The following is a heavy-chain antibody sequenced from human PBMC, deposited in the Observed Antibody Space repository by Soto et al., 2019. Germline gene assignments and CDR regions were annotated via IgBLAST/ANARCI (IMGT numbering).Heavy chain of an antibody. Sequence: QVQLVESGGGVVQPGRSLRLSCVASGLTFSSYGMHWVRQAPGKGLEWVAVISYDGRNEYYGDSVKGRFTISRDNSKSTVDLQMNSLRPEDTGLYYCAQDRSPSHYYYYGLEVWGQGTTVTVSS. J-gene: IGHJ6*02. V-gene: IGHV3-30*18. CDR2: ISYDGRNE. CDR3: AQDRSPSHYYYYGLEV. CDR1: GLTFSSYG.